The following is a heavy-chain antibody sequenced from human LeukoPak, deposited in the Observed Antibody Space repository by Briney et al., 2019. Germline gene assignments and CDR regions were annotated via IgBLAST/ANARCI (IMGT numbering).Heavy chain of an antibody. CDR3: ARVGTRYYDSSGYYYGY. D-gene: IGHD3-22*01. V-gene: IGHV1-18*01. J-gene: IGHJ4*02. CDR2: ISAYNGNT. CDR1: YX. Sequence: YXXSWVRQAPGXGXXWMGWISAYNGNTNYAQKLQGRVTMTTDTSTSTAYMELRSLRSDDTAVYYCARVGTRYYDSSGYYYGYWGQGTLVTVSS.